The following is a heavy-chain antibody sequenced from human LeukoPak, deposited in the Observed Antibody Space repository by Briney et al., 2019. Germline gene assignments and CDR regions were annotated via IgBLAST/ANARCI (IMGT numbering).Heavy chain of an antibody. CDR3: AREAVTYDSSGYCAFDI. CDR2: ISYDGSNK. Sequence: GRSLRLSCAASGFTFSSYAMHWVRQAPGKGLEWVAVISYDGSNKYYADSVKGRFTISRDNAKNTLYLQMNSLRAEDTAVYYCAREAVTYDSSGYCAFDIWGQGTMVTVSS. J-gene: IGHJ3*02. V-gene: IGHV3-30-3*01. D-gene: IGHD3-22*01. CDR1: GFTFSSYA.